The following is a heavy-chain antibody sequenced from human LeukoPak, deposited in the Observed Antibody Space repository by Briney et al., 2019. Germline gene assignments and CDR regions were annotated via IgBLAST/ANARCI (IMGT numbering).Heavy chain of an antibody. V-gene: IGHV5-51*01. J-gene: IGHJ6*02. CDR1: GYSFTNYW. Sequence: GESLKISCKGSGYSFTNYWIGWVRQMPGKGLEWMGIIYPGDSDTRYSPSCQGQVTISADKSISTACLQWSTLKASDTAMYYCARTLAAAGHYYYYGMDVWGQGTTVTVSS. CDR3: ARTLAAAGHYYYYGMDV. CDR2: IYPGDSDT. D-gene: IGHD6-13*01.